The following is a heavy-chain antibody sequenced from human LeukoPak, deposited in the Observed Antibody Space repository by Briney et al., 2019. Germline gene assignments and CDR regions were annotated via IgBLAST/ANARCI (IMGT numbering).Heavy chain of an antibody. CDR1: GFAFSNYW. Sequence: GGSLTLSCAASGFAFSNYWMKWVRQAPGKGLEWVASVKRDGSAQYYVDSVKGRFTISRDNANNSLYLRMNSLRAEDTAVYFCARSNWGPDCWGQGTLVTVSS. D-gene: IGHD7-27*01. J-gene: IGHJ4*02. CDR2: VKRDGSAQ. CDR3: ARSNWGPDC. V-gene: IGHV3-7*01.